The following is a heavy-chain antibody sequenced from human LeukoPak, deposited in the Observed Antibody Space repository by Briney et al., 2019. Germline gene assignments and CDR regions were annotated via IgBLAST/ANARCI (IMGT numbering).Heavy chain of an antibody. Sequence: PGGTLRLSCAASGFTFSSYGMSWVRQAPGKGLEWVSAISGSGGSTYYADSVKGRFTISRDNSKNTLYLQMNSLRAEDTAVYYCAKDYGYYDSSGYLEVECFDYWGQGTLVTVSS. J-gene: IGHJ4*02. CDR1: GFTFSSYG. D-gene: IGHD3-22*01. CDR2: ISGSGGST. CDR3: AKDYGYYDSSGYLEVECFDY. V-gene: IGHV3-23*01.